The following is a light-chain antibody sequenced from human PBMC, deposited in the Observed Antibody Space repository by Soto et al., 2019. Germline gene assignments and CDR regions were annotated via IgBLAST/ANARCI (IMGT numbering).Light chain of an antibody. J-gene: IGLJ2*01. V-gene: IGLV2-8*01. CDR3: SSYAGSNIVL. CDR2: EVS. Sequence: QSALTQPSSASGSPGQSVTISCTGTSSDVGGYNYVSWYQQHPGKAPKLMIYEVSKRPSGVPDRFSGSKSGNTASLTVSGLQAEDEAGYFCSSYAGSNIVLFGGGTQLTVL. CDR1: SSDVGGYNY.